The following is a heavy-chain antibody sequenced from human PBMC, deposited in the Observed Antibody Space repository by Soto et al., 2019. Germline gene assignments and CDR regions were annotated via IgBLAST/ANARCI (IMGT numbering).Heavy chain of an antibody. CDR2: IYSGGST. J-gene: IGHJ4*02. CDR1: GFTVSSNY. V-gene: IGHV3-66*01. D-gene: IGHD4-17*01. CDR3: TWMTKVTSFTY. Sequence: PGGSLRLSCAASGFTVSSNYMSWVRQAPGKGLEWVSVIYSGGSTYYADSVKGRFTISRDNSKNTLYLQMNTLEIEDTAVYYCTWMTKVTSFTYWGQGTLVTVSS.